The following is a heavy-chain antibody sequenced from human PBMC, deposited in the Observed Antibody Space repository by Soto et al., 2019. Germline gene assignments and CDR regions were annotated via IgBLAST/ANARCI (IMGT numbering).Heavy chain of an antibody. V-gene: IGHV3-23*01. J-gene: IGHJ4*02. CDR3: AKAQSPGAYQLLRFDY. CDR1: VFTFSSYA. Sequence: PGWSLRLSCAASVFTFSSYAMSWFRQAPVKGLEWVSSISGSGGSTCYADSVKGRFTIARDNSKNTLYLQMNSLRAEDTAVYYCAKAQSPGAYQLLRFDYWGQGTLVTVSS. CDR2: ISGSGGST. D-gene: IGHD2-2*01.